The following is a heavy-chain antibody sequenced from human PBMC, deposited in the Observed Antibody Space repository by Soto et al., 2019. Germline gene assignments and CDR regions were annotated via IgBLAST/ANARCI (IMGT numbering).Heavy chain of an antibody. CDR1: GFTISIYA. Sequence: PGGSLTLYCSATGFTISIYARHRVRQAPGKGLEWVAVISYDGSNKYYADSVKGRFTISRDNSKNTLYLQMNSLRAEDTAVYYCASEGIPHYYYDSSGYYFYDYWGQGT. V-gene: IGHV3-30-3*01. J-gene: IGHJ4*02. D-gene: IGHD3-22*01. CDR3: ASEGIPHYYYDSSGYYFYDY. CDR2: ISYDGSNK.